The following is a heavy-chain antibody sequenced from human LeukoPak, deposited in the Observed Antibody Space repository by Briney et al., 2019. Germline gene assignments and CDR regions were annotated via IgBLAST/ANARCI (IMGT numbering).Heavy chain of an antibody. CDR1: GGTFSSYA. J-gene: IGHJ3*02. CDR2: IIPIFGTA. Sequence: SVKVSCKASGGTFSSYAISWVRQAPGQGLEWMGGIIPIFGTANYAQKFQGRVTITADESTSTAYMELSRLRSDDTAVYYCASGIKSILVGAHDAFDIWGQGTMVTVSS. D-gene: IGHD1-26*01. V-gene: IGHV1-69*01. CDR3: ASGIKSILVGAHDAFDI.